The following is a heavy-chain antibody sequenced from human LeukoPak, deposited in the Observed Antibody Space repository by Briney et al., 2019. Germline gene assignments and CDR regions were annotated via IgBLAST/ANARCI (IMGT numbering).Heavy chain of an antibody. Sequence: PGGSLRLSCVVSGFTFSSSAMSWVRQAPGKGLEWVSSISGSGSGGSTYYAASVKGRFTISRDNSKNTLYLQMNSLRAEDTAVYYCAKASNRGWRVYYYYMDVWGKGTTVTVSS. CDR2: ISGSGSGGST. J-gene: IGHJ6*03. CDR3: AKASNRGWRVYYYYMDV. V-gene: IGHV3-23*01. D-gene: IGHD7-27*01. CDR1: GFTFSSSA.